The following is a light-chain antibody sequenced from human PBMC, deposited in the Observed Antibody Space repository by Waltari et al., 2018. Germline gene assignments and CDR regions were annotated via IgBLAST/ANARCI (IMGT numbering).Light chain of an antibody. Sequence: QSALTQPASVSGSPGQSITISCTGTRSDVGCYNLVSWYQQHPGKAPKLMIYEGSKRPSGVSNRFSGSKSGNTASLTISGLQAEDEADYYCCSYAGGSTWVFGGGTKLTVL. CDR2: EGS. J-gene: IGLJ3*02. CDR1: RSDVGCYNL. V-gene: IGLV2-23*01. CDR3: CSYAGGSTWV.